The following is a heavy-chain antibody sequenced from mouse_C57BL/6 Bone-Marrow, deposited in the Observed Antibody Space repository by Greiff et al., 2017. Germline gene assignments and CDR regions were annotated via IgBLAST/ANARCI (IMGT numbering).Heavy chain of an antibody. V-gene: IGHV7-3*01. CDR1: GFTFTDYY. CDR3: ARSAFAY. CDR2: IRNKANGYTT. J-gene: IGHJ3*01. Sequence: EVQLQESGGGLVQPGGSLSLSCAASGFTFTDYYMSWVRQPPGKALEWLGFIRNKANGYTTAYSESVKGRFTISRDNSQSILYLQMNDLRAEDSATYYGARSAFAYWGQGTLVTVSA.